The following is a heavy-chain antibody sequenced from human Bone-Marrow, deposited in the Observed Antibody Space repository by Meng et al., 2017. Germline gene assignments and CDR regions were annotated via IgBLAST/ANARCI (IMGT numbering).Heavy chain of an antibody. J-gene: IGHJ4*02. CDR2: IYHSGST. V-gene: IGHV4-31*03. Sequence: QVQLQESGPGLVKPSQTLSRTCTVSGGSISSGGYYWSWIRQHPGKGLEWIGYIYHSGSTYYTPSLKSRVTISVDTSKNQFSLKLSSVTAADTAVYYCARDRNDYGSHYFDYWGQGTLVTVSS. D-gene: IGHD4-17*01. CDR3: ARDRNDYGSHYFDY. CDR1: GGSISSGGYY.